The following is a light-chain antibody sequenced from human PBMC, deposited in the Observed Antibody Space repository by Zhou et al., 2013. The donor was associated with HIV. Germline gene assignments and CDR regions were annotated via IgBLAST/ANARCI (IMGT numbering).Light chain of an antibody. CDR1: QSISSW. J-gene: IGKJ1*01. Sequence: DIQMTQSPSTLSASVGDRVTITCRASQSISSWLAWYQQKPGKAPKLLIYKASSLESGVPSRFSGSGSGTEFTLTISSLQPDDFATYYCQQYNSYRTFGRRD. V-gene: IGKV1-5*03. CDR3: QQYNSYRT. CDR2: KAS.